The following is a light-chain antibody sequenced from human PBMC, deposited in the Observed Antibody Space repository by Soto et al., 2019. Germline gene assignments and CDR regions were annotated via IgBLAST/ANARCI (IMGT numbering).Light chain of an antibody. J-gene: IGKJ5*01. V-gene: IGKV2-28*01. CDR2: LAS. Sequence: DIVLTHSPLSLPVTPGEATWISFHSSHTYLHSNGYNNLDWYLQKQGQSPQLLIYLASNRASGVPDRFSGSGSGKDFTVNTSRLDDEDVGAYYCLQALQTPITCGQGTRREIK. CDR1: HTYLHSNGYNN. CDR3: LQALQTPIT.